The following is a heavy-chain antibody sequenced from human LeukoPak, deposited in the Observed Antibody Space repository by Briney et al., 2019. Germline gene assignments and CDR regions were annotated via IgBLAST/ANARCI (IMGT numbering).Heavy chain of an antibody. CDR2: INQYGSEK. CDR1: GLTFSTYW. Sequence: GGYLRLSCAVSGLTFSTYWMTWVRQAPGKGLEWVASINQYGSEKYYVDSVKGRFTISRDNAKDSLYLQMNSLRDEDTAVYYRARSLRDDCSQATLLTVSS. V-gene: IGHV3-7*01. J-gene: IGHJ4*02. CDR3: ARSLRDD.